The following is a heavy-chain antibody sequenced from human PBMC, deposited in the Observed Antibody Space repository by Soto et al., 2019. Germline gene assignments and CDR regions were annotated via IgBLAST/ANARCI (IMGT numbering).Heavy chain of an antibody. V-gene: IGHV5-51*01. CDR2: IYPDDSDI. J-gene: IGHJ4*02. CDR1: GYTSINYW. Sequence: GESLKVSCKGSGYTSINYWIGWVRQMPGKGLEWMGTIYPDDSDIRYSPSFLGQVTISADKSISTAYLQWSSLKASDTAMYYCARHLLGVTTPYFDYWGQGTLVTVSS. D-gene: IGHD4-17*01. CDR3: ARHLLGVTTPYFDY.